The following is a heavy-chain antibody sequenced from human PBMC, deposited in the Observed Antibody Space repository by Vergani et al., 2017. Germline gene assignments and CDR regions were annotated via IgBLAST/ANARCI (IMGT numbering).Heavy chain of an antibody. D-gene: IGHD1-26*01. Sequence: EVQLVESGGGLVQPGGSLRLSCAASGFTFSSYWMHWVRHAPGKGLVCVSRINSDGSSTSYADSVKGRITISRDNAKNTLYLQMNSLRAEDTAVYYCVRVGVGTTDFDYWGQGTLVTVSS. CDR2: INSDGSST. CDR1: GFTFSSYW. J-gene: IGHJ4*02. V-gene: IGHV3-74*01. CDR3: VRVGVGTTDFDY.